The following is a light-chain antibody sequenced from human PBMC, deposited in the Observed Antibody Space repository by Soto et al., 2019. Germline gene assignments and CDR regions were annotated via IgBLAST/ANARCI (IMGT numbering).Light chain of an antibody. CDR1: QSVSSY. Sequence: IVFTQSPATLSLSPGERATLSCRASQSVSSYLAWYQQKPGQAPRLLIYDASNRATGIPARFSGSGSGTDFTLTISSLEPEDFAVYYCQQRSNWLWTFGQGTKV. CDR2: DAS. J-gene: IGKJ1*01. CDR3: QQRSNWLWT. V-gene: IGKV3-11*01.